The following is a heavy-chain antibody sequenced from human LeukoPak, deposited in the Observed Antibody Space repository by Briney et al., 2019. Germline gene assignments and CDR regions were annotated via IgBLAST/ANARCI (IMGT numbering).Heavy chain of an antibody. CDR3: AGEAGGGYARAFDI. V-gene: IGHV4-4*07. Sequence: PSETLSLTCIVSGGSISSYSWTWIRQPAGEGLDWIGRIYTSGTTNYEPSLKSRVTMSVDTSKNQFSLKLSSVTAADTAVYYCAGEAGGGYARAFDIWGQGTMVTVSS. J-gene: IGHJ3*02. D-gene: IGHD5-12*01. CDR1: GGSISSYS. CDR2: IYTSGTT.